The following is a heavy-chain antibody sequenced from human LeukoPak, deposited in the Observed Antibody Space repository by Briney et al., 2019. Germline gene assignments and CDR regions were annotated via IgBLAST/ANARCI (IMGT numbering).Heavy chain of an antibody. CDR1: GFTFSSYA. V-gene: IGHV3-23*01. J-gene: IGHJ5*02. CDR2: ISGSGGST. CDR3: AKVSGSDDWFDP. D-gene: IGHD2-15*01. Sequence: GRSLRLSCAASGFTFSSYAMHWVRQAPGKGLEWVSAISGSGGSTYYADSVKGRFTISRDNSKNTLYLQMNSLRAEDTAVYYCAKVSGSDDWFDPWGQGTLVTVSS.